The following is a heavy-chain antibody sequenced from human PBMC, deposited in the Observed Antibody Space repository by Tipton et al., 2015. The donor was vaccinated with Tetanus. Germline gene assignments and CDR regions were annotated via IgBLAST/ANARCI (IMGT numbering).Heavy chain of an antibody. Sequence: LRLSCSVSGGSVNSGTYYWSWIRQPPGKEPEWVGYVYHNGNTNYHPSLKGRLTISADTSKNQFSLNLKSVITADTATYYCARANNDYPKKGPFDYWGQGILVTVSS. CDR3: ARANNDYPKKGPFDY. D-gene: IGHD5-12*01. CDR1: GGSVNSGTYY. CDR2: VYHNGNT. V-gene: IGHV4-61*01. J-gene: IGHJ4*02.